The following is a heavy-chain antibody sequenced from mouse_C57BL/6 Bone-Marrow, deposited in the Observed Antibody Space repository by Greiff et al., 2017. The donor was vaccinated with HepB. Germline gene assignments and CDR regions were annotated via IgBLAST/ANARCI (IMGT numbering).Heavy chain of an antibody. J-gene: IGHJ3*01. V-gene: IGHV1-42*01. CDR2: INPSTGGT. CDR3: ASPLYDYGSY. CDR1: GYSFTGYY. D-gene: IGHD1-1*01. Sequence: EVQLQQSGPELVKPGASVKISCKASGYSFTGYYMNWVKQSPEKSLEWIGEINPSTGGTTYNQKFKAKATLTVDKSSSTAYMQLKSLTSEDSAVYYCASPLYDYGSYWGQGTLVTVSA.